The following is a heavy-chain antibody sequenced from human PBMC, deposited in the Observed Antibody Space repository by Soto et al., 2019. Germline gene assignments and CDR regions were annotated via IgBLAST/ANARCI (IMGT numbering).Heavy chain of an antibody. CDR1: GFTFSSYW. Sequence: EVQLVESGGGLVQPGGSLRLSCAASGFTFSSYWMHWVRQGPGKGLVWVSCINSDGSSTSYADSVKGRFTISRDNAKNTLYLQMNSLRAEDTAVYYCVRDLKENISSQLDYWGQGTLITVSS. J-gene: IGHJ4*02. CDR3: VRDLKENISSQLDY. CDR2: INSDGSST. V-gene: IGHV3-74*01. D-gene: IGHD6-6*01.